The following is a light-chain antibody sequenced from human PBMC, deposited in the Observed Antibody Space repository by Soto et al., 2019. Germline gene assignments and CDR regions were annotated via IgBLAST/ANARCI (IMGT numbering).Light chain of an antibody. Sequence: EIVLTQSPGTLSLSPGERATLSCRARQSVSSSYLAWYQQKPGQAPRLLIYGASSRATGIPDRFSGSGSGTDFTLTISRLEPEDFAVYYWQQYGSSPGTFGQGTKVEIK. CDR2: GAS. V-gene: IGKV3-20*01. CDR1: QSVSSSY. CDR3: QQYGSSPGT. J-gene: IGKJ1*01.